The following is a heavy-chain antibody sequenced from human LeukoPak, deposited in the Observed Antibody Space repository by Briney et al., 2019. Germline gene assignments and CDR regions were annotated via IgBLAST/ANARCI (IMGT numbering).Heavy chain of an antibody. CDR3: AKDPAYCSSTSCSDY. CDR2: ISGSGGST. CDR1: GFTFSSYA. J-gene: IGHJ4*02. V-gene: IGHV3-23*01. Sequence: PGGSLRLSCAASGFTFSSYAMSWVRQAPGKGLERVSAISGSGGSTYYADSVKGRFTISRDNTKNTLYLQMNSLRAEDTAVYYCAKDPAYCSSTSCSDYWGQGTLVTVSS. D-gene: IGHD2-2*01.